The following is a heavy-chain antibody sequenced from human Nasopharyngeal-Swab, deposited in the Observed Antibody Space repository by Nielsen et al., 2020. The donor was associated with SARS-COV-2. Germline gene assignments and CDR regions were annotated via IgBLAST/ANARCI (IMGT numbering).Heavy chain of an antibody. V-gene: IGHV3-7*03. J-gene: IGHJ4*02. CDR2: IKQDGSEK. CDR1: GFTFSSYW. CDR3: ARDSRGYSYGYIYFDY. Sequence: GESLKISCAASGFTFSSYWMSWVRQAPGKGLEWVANIKQDGSEKYYVDPVKGRFTISRDNAKNSLYLQMNSLRAEDTAVYYCARDSRGYSYGYIYFDYWGQGTLVTVSS. D-gene: IGHD5-18*01.